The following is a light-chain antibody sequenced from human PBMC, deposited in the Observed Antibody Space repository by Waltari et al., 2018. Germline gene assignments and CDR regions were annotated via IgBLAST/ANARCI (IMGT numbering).Light chain of an antibody. CDR2: DAS. V-gene: IGKV3-11*01. Sequence: EIVLTQSPATLSLSPGERATLSCRASQSVSSYLAWYQQNPGQAPRLLIYDASNRATGIPARFSGSGSGTDFTLTISSLEPEDFAVYYCQQRSNWPPGFGPGTKVDIK. CDR3: QQRSNWPPG. J-gene: IGKJ3*01. CDR1: QSVSSY.